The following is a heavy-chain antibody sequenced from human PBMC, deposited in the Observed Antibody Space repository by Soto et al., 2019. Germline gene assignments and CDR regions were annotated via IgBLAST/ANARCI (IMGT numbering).Heavy chain of an antibody. Sequence: ASVKVSCKASGYTFTSYDINWVRQATGQGLEWMGWMNPNSGNTGYAQKFQGRVTMTRNTSISTAYMELSSLRSEDTAVYYCARGKEYYGSGSYYNWFDPWGQGTLVTVSS. J-gene: IGHJ5*02. CDR3: ARGKEYYGSGSYYNWFDP. V-gene: IGHV1-8*01. CDR2: MNPNSGNT. CDR1: GYTFTSYD. D-gene: IGHD3-10*01.